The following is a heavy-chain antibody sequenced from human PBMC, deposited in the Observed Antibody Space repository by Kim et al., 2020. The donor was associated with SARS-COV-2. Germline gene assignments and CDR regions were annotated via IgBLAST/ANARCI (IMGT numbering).Heavy chain of an antibody. CDR3: ARYDYGDYEDGHNFDY. CDR2: IYYSGST. Sequence: SETLSLTCTVSGGSISSSSYYWGWIRQPPGKGLEWIGSIYYSGSTYYNPSLKSRVTISVDTSKNQFSLKLSSVTAADTAVYYCARYDYGDYEDGHNFDYWGQGTLVTVSS. D-gene: IGHD4-17*01. CDR1: GGSISSSSYY. V-gene: IGHV4-39*01. J-gene: IGHJ4*02.